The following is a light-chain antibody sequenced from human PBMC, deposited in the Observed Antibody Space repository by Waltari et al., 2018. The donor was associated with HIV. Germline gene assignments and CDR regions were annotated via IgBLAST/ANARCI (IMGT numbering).Light chain of an antibody. V-gene: IGLV3-21*02. Sequence: SYVLTQPPSVSVAPGQTASMTCGGNNMGGKNVHWYQQKPGQAPVLLVYDNSDRPSASPERISGSKSGNTAALTISRVEAGDEADYYCQVWDSSSDDWVFGGGTKLTVL. CDR1: NMGGKN. CDR3: QVWDSSSDDWV. J-gene: IGLJ3*02. CDR2: DNS.